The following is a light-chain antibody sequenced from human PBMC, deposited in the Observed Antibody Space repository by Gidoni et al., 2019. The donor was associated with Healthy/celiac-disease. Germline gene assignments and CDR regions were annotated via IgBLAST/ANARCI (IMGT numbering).Light chain of an antibody. CDR1: PSVSSY. Sequence: IVLTQSPATLSVSPGERATLSCRASPSVSSYLAWYQQKHGQAPRLLIYDASNRATGIPARFSGSGSGTDVTLTISSLEPEDFAVYYCQQRSNWPPITFGQGTRLEIK. J-gene: IGKJ5*01. CDR3: QQRSNWPPIT. V-gene: IGKV3-11*01. CDR2: DAS.